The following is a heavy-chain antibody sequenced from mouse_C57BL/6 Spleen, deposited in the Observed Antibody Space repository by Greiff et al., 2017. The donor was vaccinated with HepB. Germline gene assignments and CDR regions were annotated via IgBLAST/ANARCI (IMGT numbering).Heavy chain of an antibody. CDR1: GYTFTSYW. CDR3: SRWDDGYYPFAD. V-gene: IGHV1-53*01. CDR2: INPSNGGT. Sequence: QVQLQQPGTELVKPGASVKLSCKASGYTFTSYWMHWVKQRPGQGLEWIGNINPSNGGTNYTEKFKSKATLPVDKSSSTAYMQLSSLTSEDSAVYYCSRWDDGYYPFADWGQGTLVTVSA. J-gene: IGHJ3*01. D-gene: IGHD2-3*01.